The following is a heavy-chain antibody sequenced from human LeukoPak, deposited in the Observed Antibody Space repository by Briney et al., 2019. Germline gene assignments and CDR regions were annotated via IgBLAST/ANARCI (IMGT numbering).Heavy chain of an antibody. CDR1: GGSFSGYY. J-gene: IGHJ6*03. CDR2: INHSGSI. Sequence: PSETLSLTCTVYGGSFSGYYWNWIRQPPGKGLEWIGEINHSGSINYNSSLKSRVTISVDTSKNQFSLKLSSVTAADTAVYHCARQHYDFWSGYSTTGPYYMDVWGKGTTVTVSS. V-gene: IGHV4-34*01. CDR3: ARQHYDFWSGYSTTGPYYMDV. D-gene: IGHD3-3*01.